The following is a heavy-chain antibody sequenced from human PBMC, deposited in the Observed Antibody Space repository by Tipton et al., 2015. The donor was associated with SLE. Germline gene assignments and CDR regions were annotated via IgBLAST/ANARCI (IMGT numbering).Heavy chain of an antibody. CDR3: ARGLDSSGWGYWYFDL. D-gene: IGHD6-19*01. CDR1: GGSFSGYY. V-gene: IGHV4-34*01. J-gene: IGHJ2*01. Sequence: LRLSCAVYGGSFSGYYWSWIRQPPGKGLEWIGEINHSGSTNYNPSLKSRVTISVDTSKNQFSLKLSSVTAADTAVYYCARGLDSSGWGYWYFDLWGRGTLVTVSS. CDR2: INHSGST.